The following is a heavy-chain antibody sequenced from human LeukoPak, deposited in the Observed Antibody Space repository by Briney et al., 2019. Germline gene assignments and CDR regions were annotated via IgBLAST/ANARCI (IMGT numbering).Heavy chain of an antibody. V-gene: IGHV3-21*01. D-gene: IGHD6-6*01. CDR3: ARDSSGPWFDP. CDR1: GFIFNNYI. J-gene: IGHJ5*02. CDR2: ITGSGSFV. Sequence: PGGSLRHSCAVSGFIFNNYIMNWVRQAPGKGLEWVSSITGSGSFVYYADSVKGRFTISRDNAKNSLFLQMNSLRAEDTAVYYCARDSSGPWFDPWGQGTLVTVSS.